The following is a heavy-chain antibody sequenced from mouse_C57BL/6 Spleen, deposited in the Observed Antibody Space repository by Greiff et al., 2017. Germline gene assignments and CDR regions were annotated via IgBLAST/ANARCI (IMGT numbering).Heavy chain of an antibody. D-gene: IGHD2-3*01. J-gene: IGHJ2*01. CDR3: AREAGWFEDY. Sequence: QVQLQQSGAELARPGASVKMSCKASGYTFTSYTMHWVKQRPGQGLEWIGYINPSSGYTKYNQKFKDKATLTADKSSSTAYMQLSSLTSEDSAVYYCAREAGWFEDYWGQGTTLTVSS. V-gene: IGHV1-4*01. CDR1: GYTFTSYT. CDR2: INPSSGYT.